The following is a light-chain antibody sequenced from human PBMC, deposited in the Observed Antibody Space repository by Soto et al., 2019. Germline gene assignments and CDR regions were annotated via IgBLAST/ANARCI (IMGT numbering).Light chain of an antibody. Sequence: DIPMTQSPTTLSASVGDRVTITCRASQSLSSWLAWYQQKPGKAPKLLIYDASSLESGVPSRFRGSGSGTEFTLTISSLQPDDFATYYCQQYDSYPWTFGQGTKVEIK. CDR1: QSLSSW. J-gene: IGKJ1*01. CDR3: QQYDSYPWT. V-gene: IGKV1-5*01. CDR2: DAS.